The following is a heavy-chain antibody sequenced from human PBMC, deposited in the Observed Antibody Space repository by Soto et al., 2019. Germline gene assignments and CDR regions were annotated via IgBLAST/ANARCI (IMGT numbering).Heavy chain of an antibody. CDR2: VYNNGNA. CDR1: GCSISTACYS. V-gene: IGHV4-30-2*01. CDR3: AARPYYYYGLDV. Sequence: PSETLSLTCTVSGCSISTACYSWSWIRQPPGKAPKWIGYVYNNGNAYPKRCLKSRVTISLNGAKNQFCLKITSVTAADTGLYYCAARPYYYYGLDVWGQGTTVTVSS. J-gene: IGHJ6*02.